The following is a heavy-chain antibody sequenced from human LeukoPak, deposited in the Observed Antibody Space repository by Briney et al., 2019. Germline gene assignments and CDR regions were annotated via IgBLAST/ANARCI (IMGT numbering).Heavy chain of an antibody. J-gene: IGHJ4*02. D-gene: IGHD3-22*01. CDR3: AREGGSSGYYDPPFDY. Sequence: PGGSLRLSCAASGFTFSTYAMHWVRQAPGKGLEWVAVISYDGNNKYYADSMKGRFTISRDNSKNTLYLQMKSLRAEDTAVYYCAREGGSSGYYDPPFDYWGQGTLVTVSS. V-gene: IGHV3-30-3*01. CDR2: ISYDGNNK. CDR1: GFTFSTYA.